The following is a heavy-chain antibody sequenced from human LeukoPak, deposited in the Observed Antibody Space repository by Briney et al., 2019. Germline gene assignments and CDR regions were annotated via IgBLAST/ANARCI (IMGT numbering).Heavy chain of an antibody. Sequence: GRSLRLSCAASGFTFSIYGMHWVRQAPGKGLEWVAAIIYDGSNKYYADSVKGRFTISRDNSKNTLYLQMNSLRAEDTAVYYCARVLNHYYDSSGFDYWGQGTLVTVSS. V-gene: IGHV3-30*03. D-gene: IGHD3-22*01. CDR2: IIYDGSNK. CDR1: GFTFSIYG. CDR3: ARVLNHYYDSSGFDY. J-gene: IGHJ4*02.